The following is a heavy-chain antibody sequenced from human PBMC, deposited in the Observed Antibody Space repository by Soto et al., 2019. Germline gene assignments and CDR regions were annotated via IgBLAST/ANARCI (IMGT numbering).Heavy chain of an antibody. J-gene: IGHJ5*02. Sequence: PSETLSLTCAVYGVSFSGYYWSWIRQPPGKGLEWIGEINHSGSTDYNPSLKSRVTISVDTSKNQFSLKLTSVTTADTAVYYCARVLAGDCSGGSCYPRFDPWGQGTLVTVSS. CDR3: ARVLAGDCSGGSCYPRFDP. CDR2: INHSGST. D-gene: IGHD2-15*01. CDR1: GVSFSGYY. V-gene: IGHV4-34*01.